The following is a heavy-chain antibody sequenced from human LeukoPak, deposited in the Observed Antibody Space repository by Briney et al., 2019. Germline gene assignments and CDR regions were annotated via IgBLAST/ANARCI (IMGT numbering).Heavy chain of an antibody. J-gene: IGHJ3*02. D-gene: IGHD6-19*01. CDR3: ATLPVAVAGTRGAFDI. CDR2: IYYSGST. Sequence: SETLSLTCTVSGGSISSSSYYWGWIRQPPGKGLESIGSIYYSGSTYYNPSLKSRVTISVDTSKNQFSLKLSSVTAADTAVYYCATLPVAVAGTRGAFDIWGQGTMVTVSS. CDR1: GGSISSSSYY. V-gene: IGHV4-39*01.